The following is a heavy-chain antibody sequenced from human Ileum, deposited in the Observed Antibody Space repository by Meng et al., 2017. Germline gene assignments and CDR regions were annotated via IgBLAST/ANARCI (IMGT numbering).Heavy chain of an antibody. CDR3: ARDHMGSLDY. CDR1: GGSVSRAGYQ. J-gene: IGHJ4*02. Sequence: QAQRQESGPGLVRPSETLSLICTGSGGSVSRAGYQWGWIRQPPGKGLEWIGYASTNYNPSLKSRVTISLDTSRNQFSLSLSSVTAADTAVYYCARDHMGSLDYWGQGILVTVSS. D-gene: IGHD1-26*01. V-gene: IGHV4-61*08. CDR2: AST.